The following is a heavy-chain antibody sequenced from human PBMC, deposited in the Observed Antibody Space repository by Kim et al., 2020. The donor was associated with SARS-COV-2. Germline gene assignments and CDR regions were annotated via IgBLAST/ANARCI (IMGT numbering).Heavy chain of an antibody. J-gene: IGHJ4*02. D-gene: IGHD3-22*01. Sequence: SETLSLTCTVSGDSISNSFNYWGWIRQPPGKGLEWIGSVYHSGTTYDSPSLKSRVTVSVDTSKNQFSLKLTSVTAADTAVYFCARLPHDSSGYVVFWGQGVLVTVSS. CDR1: GDSISNSFNY. CDR3: ARLPHDSSGYVVF. V-gene: IGHV4-39*01. CDR2: VYHSGTT.